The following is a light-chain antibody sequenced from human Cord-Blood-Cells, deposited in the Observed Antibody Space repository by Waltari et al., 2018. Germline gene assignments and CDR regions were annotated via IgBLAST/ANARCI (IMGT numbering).Light chain of an antibody. V-gene: IGLV2-23*01. Sequence: QSALTQPASVSGSPGQSITIPCTGTSNHVGSSNLVSWYQQHPGKAPKLMIYEGSKRPSGVSNRFSGSKSGNTASLTISGLQAEDEADYYCCSYAGSWVFGGGTKLTVL. CDR2: EGS. CDR3: CSYAGSWV. J-gene: IGLJ3*02. CDR1: SNHVGSSNL.